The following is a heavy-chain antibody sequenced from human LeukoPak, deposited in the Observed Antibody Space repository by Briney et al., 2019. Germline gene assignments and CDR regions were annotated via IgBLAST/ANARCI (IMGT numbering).Heavy chain of an antibody. Sequence: ASVKVSCKASGYTFTSYYMHWVRQAPGQGLEWMGWISAYNGNTNYAQKLQGRVTMTTDTSTSTAYMELRSLRSDDTAVYYCARAGYYGPFDPWGQGTLVTVSS. D-gene: IGHD3-10*01. CDR2: ISAYNGNT. J-gene: IGHJ5*02. CDR3: ARAGYYGPFDP. CDR1: GYTFTSYY. V-gene: IGHV1-18*04.